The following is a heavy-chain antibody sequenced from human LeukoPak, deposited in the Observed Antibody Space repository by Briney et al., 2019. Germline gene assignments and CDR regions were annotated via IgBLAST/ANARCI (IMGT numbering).Heavy chain of an antibody. CDR3: AKGGGDGYSYGYWGNYFDY. J-gene: IGHJ4*02. V-gene: IGHV3-23*01. CDR2: ISGSGGST. D-gene: IGHD5-18*01. Sequence: PGRSLRLSCAASGFTFSSYAMSWVRQAPGKGLEWVSAISGSGGSTYYADSVKGRFTISRDNSKNTLYLQMNSLRAEDTAVYYCAKGGGDGYSYGYWGNYFDYWGQGTLVTVSS. CDR1: GFTFSSYA.